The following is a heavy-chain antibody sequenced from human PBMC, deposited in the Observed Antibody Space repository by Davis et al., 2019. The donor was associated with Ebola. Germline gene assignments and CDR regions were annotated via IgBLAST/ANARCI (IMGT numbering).Heavy chain of an antibody. CDR2: ITNTGST. CDR3: ASRPIALVRDGAFDV. J-gene: IGHJ3*01. CDR1: GGSIRSTTHF. D-gene: IGHD3-10*01. Sequence: SETLSLTCTVSGGSIRSTTHFWGWIRQPPGKGLEWIGGITNTGSTYYNPSLESRVTISVDTSKNQFSLKLTSLTAADTAVYYCASRPIALVRDGAFDVWGQGTMVSVSS. V-gene: IGHV4-39*01.